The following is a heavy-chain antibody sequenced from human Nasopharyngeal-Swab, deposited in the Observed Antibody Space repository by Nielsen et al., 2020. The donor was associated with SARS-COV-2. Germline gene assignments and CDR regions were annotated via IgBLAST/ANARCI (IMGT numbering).Heavy chain of an antibody. Sequence: GESLKISWAASGFTFSSYSMNWVRQAPGKGLEWVSSISSSSSYIYYADSVKGRFTISRDNAKNSLYLQMNSLRAEDTAVYYCARSSIYYDILTGYYTAYYGMDVWGQGTTVTVSS. D-gene: IGHD3-9*01. CDR3: ARSSIYYDILTGYYTAYYGMDV. CDR2: ISSSSSYI. CDR1: GFTFSSYS. V-gene: IGHV3-21*01. J-gene: IGHJ6*02.